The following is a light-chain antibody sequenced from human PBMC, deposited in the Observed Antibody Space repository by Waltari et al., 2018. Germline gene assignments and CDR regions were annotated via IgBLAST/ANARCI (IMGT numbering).Light chain of an antibody. Sequence: DIVMTQSPDSLAVSLGERATINCKSSQSVLYSSNNKNYLSWYQQKPGQPPKLLIYWASTRESGVPDRFSGSGSGTDFTLTISSLQAEDVAVYYCQQYSGTPRTFGQGTKLEIK. V-gene: IGKV4-1*01. CDR2: WAS. CDR3: QQYSGTPRT. CDR1: QSVLYSSNNKNY. J-gene: IGKJ2*01.